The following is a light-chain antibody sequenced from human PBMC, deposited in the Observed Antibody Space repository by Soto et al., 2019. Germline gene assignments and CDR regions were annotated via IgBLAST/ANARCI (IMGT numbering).Light chain of an antibody. CDR3: NSYTSSSTYV. CDR1: SSDVGTYNR. Sequence: QSALTQPPSVSGSHGQSVAISCTETSSDVGTYNRVSWYQQPPGTAPKLMIYEVSNRPSGVPDRFSGSKSGNTASLTISGLQAEDEADYYCNSYTSSSTYVFGTGTKVTVL. J-gene: IGLJ1*01. V-gene: IGLV2-18*02. CDR2: EVS.